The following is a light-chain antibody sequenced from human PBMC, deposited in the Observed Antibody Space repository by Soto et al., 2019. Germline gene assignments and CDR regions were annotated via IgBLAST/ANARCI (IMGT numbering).Light chain of an antibody. V-gene: IGKV1-5*03. CDR3: QHENSYPFT. Sequence: DIQMTQSPSTRSASVGDRVTITCRASQSISSWLAWYQQKPGKAPKLLIYKASSLESGVPSRFSGSGSGTEFTLTISSLQPDDFATYYCQHENSYPFTCGPGTKVDIK. J-gene: IGKJ3*01. CDR1: QSISSW. CDR2: KAS.